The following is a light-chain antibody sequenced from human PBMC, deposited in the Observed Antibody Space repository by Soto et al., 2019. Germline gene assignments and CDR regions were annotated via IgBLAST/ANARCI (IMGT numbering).Light chain of an antibody. CDR3: QHYDTYSPMWT. CDR2: EAS. CDR1: QSINW. V-gene: IGKV1-5*03. J-gene: IGKJ1*01. Sequence: DIQLAQSPSTLSASVGDRITITCRATQSINWLAWYQQKPGKAPKLLIFEASRLESGVPSRFSGSGSGTEFTLTSRSLQPDDFGTYYCQHYDTYSPMWTFGQGTKVDVK.